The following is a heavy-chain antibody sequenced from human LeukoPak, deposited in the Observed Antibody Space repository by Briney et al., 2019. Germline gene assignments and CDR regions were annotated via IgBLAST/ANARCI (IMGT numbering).Heavy chain of an antibody. CDR3: ARHGGGPYYFDY. J-gene: IGHJ4*02. Sequence: SETLSLTCAVYGGSFSGYYWSWVRHPPRKGLEWIGEINHSGRTNYTPSLKSRVTISVDTSKNQFSLKLSSVTAADTAVYYCARHGGGPYYFDYWGQGTLVTVSS. D-gene: IGHD3-10*01. V-gene: IGHV4-34*01. CDR2: INHSGRT. CDR1: GGSFSGYY.